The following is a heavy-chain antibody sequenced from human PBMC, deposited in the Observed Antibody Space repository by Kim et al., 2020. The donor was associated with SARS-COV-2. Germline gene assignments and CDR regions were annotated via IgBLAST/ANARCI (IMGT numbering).Heavy chain of an antibody. Sequence: DSVKGRFTISRDNSQNTLYLQMSSLRAEDTAVYYCVKDRGSSGWDPLFDYWGQGTLVTVSS. D-gene: IGHD6-19*01. CDR3: VKDRGSSGWDPLFDY. J-gene: IGHJ4*02. V-gene: IGHV3-64D*06.